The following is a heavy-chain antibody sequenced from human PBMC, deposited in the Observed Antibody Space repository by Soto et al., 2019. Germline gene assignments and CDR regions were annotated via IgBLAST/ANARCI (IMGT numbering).Heavy chain of an antibody. J-gene: IGHJ4*02. V-gene: IGHV4-59*08. CDR3: ARLKSREFSGRYFDY. CDR2: IFNSGTT. Sequence: QVQLQESGPGLVRPSETLSLTCTVSGCSMRSSGLHWIRQPPGLGLEYIGYIFNSGTTNYNPSLKSRVTISLDAAKNQFSLRLDSVTAADTAVYYCARLKSREFSGRYFDYWGQGALVIVSS. CDR1: GCSMRSSG. D-gene: IGHD3-16*02.